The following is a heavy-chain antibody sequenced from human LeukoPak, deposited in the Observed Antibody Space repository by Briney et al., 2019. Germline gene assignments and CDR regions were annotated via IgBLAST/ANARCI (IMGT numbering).Heavy chain of an antibody. J-gene: IGHJ6*02. D-gene: IGHD3-10*01. Sequence: GRSLRLSCAASGFTFNRCGMHWVRQAPGKGLEWVAVIVYDGSHQYYTDSVKGRFTISRDNYKNTVFLQMDILRAEDTGVYYCVKGSGTNDYGMDTWGQGTMVTVPS. CDR3: VKGSGTNDYGMDT. CDR1: GFTFNRCG. V-gene: IGHV3-30*18. CDR2: IVYDGSHQ.